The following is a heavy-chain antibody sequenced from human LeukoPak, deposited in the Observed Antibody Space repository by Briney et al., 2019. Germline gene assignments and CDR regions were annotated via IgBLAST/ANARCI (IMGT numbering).Heavy chain of an antibody. V-gene: IGHV3-23*01. CDR3: ARDWYHAIDY. CDR1: GFTFSSYG. CDR2: ISGSGGDT. D-gene: IGHD2-2*01. Sequence: GGSLRLSCAGSGFTFSSYGMSWVRQAPGKGLEWVSAISGSGGDTYYADSVKGRFTISRDNSKNTLYLQMNSLRAEDTAVYYCARDWYHAIDYWGQGALVTVSS. J-gene: IGHJ4*02.